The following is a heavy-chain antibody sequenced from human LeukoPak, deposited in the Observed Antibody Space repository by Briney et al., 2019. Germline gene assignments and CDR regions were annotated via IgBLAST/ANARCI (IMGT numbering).Heavy chain of an antibody. CDR3: ARDKGSYPTKPYYYGMDV. J-gene: IGHJ6*02. D-gene: IGHD3-10*01. CDR1: GFTVSSNY. Sequence: GGSLRLSCAASGFTVSSNYMSWVRQAPGKGLEWVSVIYSGGSTYYADSVKGRFTISRDNSKNTLYLQMNSLRAEDTAVYYCARDKGSYPTKPYYYGMDVWSQGTTVTVSS. V-gene: IGHV3-66*01. CDR2: IYSGGST.